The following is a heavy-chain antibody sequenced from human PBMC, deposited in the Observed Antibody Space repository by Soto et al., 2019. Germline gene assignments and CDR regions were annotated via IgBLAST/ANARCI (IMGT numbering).Heavy chain of an antibody. D-gene: IGHD2-2*01. CDR1: GGTFSSYA. Sequence: QVKLVQSGAEVKKPGSSVKVSCKASGGTFSSYAISWVRQAPGQGLEWMGGIIPIFGTANYAQKFQGRVTIAAEESTSTAYMELSSLRSEDTAVYYCARHVPAAGYYYGMDVWGQGTTVTVSS. V-gene: IGHV1-69*12. CDR3: ARHVPAAGYYYGMDV. CDR2: IIPIFGTA. J-gene: IGHJ6*02.